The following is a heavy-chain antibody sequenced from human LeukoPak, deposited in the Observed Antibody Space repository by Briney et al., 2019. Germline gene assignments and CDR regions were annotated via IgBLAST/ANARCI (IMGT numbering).Heavy chain of an antibody. CDR3: AKGNTYYYDSSGYL. CDR1: GFTFSDYY. D-gene: IGHD3-22*01. Sequence: PGGSLRLSCAASGFTFSDYYMSWIRQAPGKGLEWVSYISSSSSTIYYADSVKGRFTISRDNAKNSLYLQMNSLRAEDTAVYYCAKGNTYYYDSSGYLWGQGTLVTVSS. J-gene: IGHJ5*02. V-gene: IGHV3-11*04. CDR2: ISSSSSTI.